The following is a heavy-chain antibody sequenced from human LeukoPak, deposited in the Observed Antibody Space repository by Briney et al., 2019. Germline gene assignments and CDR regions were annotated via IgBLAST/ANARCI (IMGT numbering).Heavy chain of an antibody. CDR2: IYYSGST. CDR1: GGSISSGDYY. J-gene: IGHJ4*02. CDR3: ARKENVYYYFDY. Sequence: SQTLSLTCTVSGGSISSGDYYWSWIRQPPGKGLEWIGYIYYSGSTYYNPSLKSRVTISVDTSKNQFSLKLSSVTAADTAVYYCARKENVYYYFDYWGQGTLVTVSS. D-gene: IGHD3-10*01. V-gene: IGHV4-30-4*01.